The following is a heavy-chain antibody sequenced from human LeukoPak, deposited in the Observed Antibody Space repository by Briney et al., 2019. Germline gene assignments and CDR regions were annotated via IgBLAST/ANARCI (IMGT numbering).Heavy chain of an antibody. V-gene: IGHV1-8*01. D-gene: IGHD3-3*01. CDR2: MNPNSGNT. CDR1: GYTFTSYD. CDR3: ARNPRGDFRSGYYPAPSYGMDV. J-gene: IGHJ6*02. Sequence: ASVKVSCKASGYTFTSYDINWVRQATGQGLEWMGWMNPNSGNTGYAQKFQGRVTMTRNTSISTAYMELSSLRSEDTAVYYCARNPRGDFRSGYYPAPSYGMDVWGQGTTVTVSS.